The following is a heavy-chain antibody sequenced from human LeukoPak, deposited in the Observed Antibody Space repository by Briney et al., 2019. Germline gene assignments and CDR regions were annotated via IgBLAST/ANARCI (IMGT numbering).Heavy chain of an antibody. D-gene: IGHD6-13*01. Sequence: GGTLSLSCAASGFTFSSYGMSWVRQAPGKGLEWVSAISGSGGSTYYADSVKGRFTISRDNSKNTLYLQMNSLRAEDTAVYYCAKDVPGIAASLNWFDPWGQGTLVTVSS. V-gene: IGHV3-23*01. CDR1: GFTFSSYG. CDR3: AKDVPGIAASLNWFDP. CDR2: ISGSGGST. J-gene: IGHJ5*02.